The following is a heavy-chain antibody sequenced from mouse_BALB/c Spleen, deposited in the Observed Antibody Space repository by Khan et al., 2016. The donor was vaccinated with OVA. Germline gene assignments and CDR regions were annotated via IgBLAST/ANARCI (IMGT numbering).Heavy chain of an antibody. CDR3: AIYDGYYLDY. J-gene: IGHJ2*01. V-gene: IGHV1-7*01. CDR2: INPSTGYT. D-gene: IGHD2-3*01. Sequence: VQLQESGAELAKPGASVKMSCKASGYTFTSYWMHWVKQRPGQGLEWIGYINPSTGYTEYNQKFKDKATLTADKSSSTAYMQLSSLTSEDSAVYYCAIYDGYYLDYWCQGTTLTVSS. CDR1: GYTFTSYW.